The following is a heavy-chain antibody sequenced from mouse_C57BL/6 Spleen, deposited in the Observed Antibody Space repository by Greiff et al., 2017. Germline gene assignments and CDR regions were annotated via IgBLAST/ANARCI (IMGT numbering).Heavy chain of an antibody. Sequence: DVQLVESGGGLVKPGGSLKLSCAASGFTFSSYAMSWVRQTPEKRLEWVATISDGGSYTYYPDNVKGRFTISRDNAKNNLYLQMSHLKSEDTAMYYCARPASTVEGYYYAMDYWGQGTSVTVSS. V-gene: IGHV5-4*01. CDR3: ARPASTVEGYYYAMDY. CDR2: ISDGGSYT. D-gene: IGHD1-1*01. J-gene: IGHJ4*01. CDR1: GFTFSSYA.